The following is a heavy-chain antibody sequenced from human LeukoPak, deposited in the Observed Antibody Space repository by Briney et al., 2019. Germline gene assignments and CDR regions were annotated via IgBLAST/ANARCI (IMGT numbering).Heavy chain of an antibody. Sequence: QPGRPLRLSCAASGFTFSSYPMHWVRQAPGKGLEWVAVISYYGSNKYYADSVKGRFTISKANSEKPLYLQMNSMRAEATAVYYCARESQSGYSSGWLSDYWGQGTLVTVSS. D-gene: IGHD6-19*01. CDR2: ISYYGSNK. CDR1: GFTFSSYP. V-gene: IGHV3-30-3*01. CDR3: ARESQSGYSSGWLSDY. J-gene: IGHJ4*02.